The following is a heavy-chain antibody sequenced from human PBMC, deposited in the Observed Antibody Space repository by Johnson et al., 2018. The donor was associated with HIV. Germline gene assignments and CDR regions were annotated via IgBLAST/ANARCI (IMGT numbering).Heavy chain of an antibody. CDR2: IYSGGST. CDR3: ARVQWLILDAFDI. J-gene: IGHJ3*02. V-gene: IGHV3-66*03. CDR1: GLTVSGNY. D-gene: IGHD6-19*01. Sequence: VQLVESGGDLIQPGGSLRLSCAASGLTVSGNYMSWGQDPGKGLEWVSVIYSGGSTYFADSVKGRFTISRDNSKNTLYLQMNSLRAEDTAVYYCARVQWLILDAFDIWGQGTMVTVSS.